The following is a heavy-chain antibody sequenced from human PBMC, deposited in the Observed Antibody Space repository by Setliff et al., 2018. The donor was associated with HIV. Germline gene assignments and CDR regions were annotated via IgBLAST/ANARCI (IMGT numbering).Heavy chain of an antibody. J-gene: IGHJ5*02. D-gene: IGHD4-17*01. CDR3: ARSVTFLVDWFDP. CDR1: GGSISSYY. V-gene: IGHV4-31*03. Sequence: SETLSLTCTVSGGSISSYYWNWIRQHPGKGLEWIGYIYSSGSTYYNPSLQSRVSMSVDTSKDQFSLKLTSVTAADTAVYYCARSVTFLVDWFDPWGRGTLVTVSS. CDR2: IYSSGST.